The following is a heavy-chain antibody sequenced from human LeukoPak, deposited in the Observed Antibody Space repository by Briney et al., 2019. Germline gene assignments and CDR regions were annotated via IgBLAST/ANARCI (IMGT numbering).Heavy chain of an antibody. V-gene: IGHV3-66*02. CDR1: GFAVSSNY. CDR3: AVGYSGSYMDY. CDR2: IYSGGST. J-gene: IGHJ4*02. Sequence: GGSLRLSCAASGFAVSSNYMSWVRQAPGKGLEWVSVIYSGGSTYYADSVKGRFTISRDSSKNTLYLQMNSLRAEDTAVYYCAVGYSGSYMDYWGQGTLVTVSS. D-gene: IGHD1-26*01.